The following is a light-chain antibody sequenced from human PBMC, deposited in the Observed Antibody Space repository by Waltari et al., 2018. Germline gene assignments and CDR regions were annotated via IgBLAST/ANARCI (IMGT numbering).Light chain of an antibody. CDR1: NRYFGLSTL. Sequence: SALTPPDPVSRTSRQLHPHSPPRTNRYFGLSTLVSWYQHHPGEAPKLMICEVIHRPSGVSNRFSGSKSGNTASLTISGLQAEDEADYYCCSYAGSGTYVFGTGTKVTVL. CDR2: EVI. CDR3: CSYAGSGTYV. J-gene: IGLJ1*01. V-gene: IGLV2-23*02.